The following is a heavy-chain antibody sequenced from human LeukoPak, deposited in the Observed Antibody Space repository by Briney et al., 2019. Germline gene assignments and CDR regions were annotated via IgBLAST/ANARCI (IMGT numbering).Heavy chain of an antibody. J-gene: IGHJ3*02. Sequence: GGSLRLSCAASGFTFSSYAMHWVRQAPGKGLEWVAVISYDGSNKYYADSVKGRFTISRDNSKNTLYLQMNSLRAEDTAVYYCARPYGDYRAFDIWGQGTMVTVSS. V-gene: IGHV3-30-3*01. CDR2: ISYDGSNK. CDR1: GFTFSSYA. D-gene: IGHD4-17*01. CDR3: ARPYGDYRAFDI.